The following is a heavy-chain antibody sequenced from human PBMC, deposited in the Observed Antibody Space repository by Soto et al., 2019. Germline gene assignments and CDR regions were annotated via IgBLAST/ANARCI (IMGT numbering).Heavy chain of an antibody. CDR3: ARTLTGTTGGLGY. Sequence: QVQLVESGGGVVQPGRSLRLSCAASGFTFSSYGMHWVRQAPGKGLEWVAVIWYDGSNKYYADSVKGRFTISRDNSKNTLYLQMNSLRAEDTAVYYCARTLTGTTGGLGYWGQGTLVTVSS. CDR2: IWYDGSNK. V-gene: IGHV3-33*01. J-gene: IGHJ4*02. CDR1: GFTFSSYG. D-gene: IGHD1-7*01.